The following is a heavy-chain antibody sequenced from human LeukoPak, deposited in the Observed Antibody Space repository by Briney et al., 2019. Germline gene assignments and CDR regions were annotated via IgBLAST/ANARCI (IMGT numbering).Heavy chain of an antibody. CDR3: AKTYRDYFDS. CDR2: ISASGAST. CDR1: GFTFASYA. Sequence: PGGSLRLSCAASGFTFASYAMNWVRQAPGKGLQWVSTISASGASTFYADSVKGRFTISRDNSKNTVSLQVNSLRVEDTAIYYCAKTYRDYFDSWGLGTLVTVSS. V-gene: IGHV3-23*01. J-gene: IGHJ4*02. D-gene: IGHD5-18*01.